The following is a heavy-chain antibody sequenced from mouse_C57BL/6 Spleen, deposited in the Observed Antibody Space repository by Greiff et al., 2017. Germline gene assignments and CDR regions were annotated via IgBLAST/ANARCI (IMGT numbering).Heavy chain of an antibody. J-gene: IGHJ1*03. CDR3: ARHRSYYSNFEGYFDV. Sequence: EVKLMESGGDLVKPGGSLKLSCAASGFTFSSYGMSWVRQTPDKRLEWVATISSGGSYTYYPDSVKGRFTISRDNAKNTLYLQMSSLKSEDTAMYYCARHRSYYSNFEGYFDVWGTGTTVTVSS. D-gene: IGHD2-5*01. CDR1: GFTFSSYG. V-gene: IGHV5-6*01. CDR2: ISSGGSYT.